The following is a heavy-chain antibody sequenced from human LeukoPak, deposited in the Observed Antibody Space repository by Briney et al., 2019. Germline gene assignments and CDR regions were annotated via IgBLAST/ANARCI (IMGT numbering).Heavy chain of an antibody. D-gene: IGHD1-1*01. J-gene: IGHJ5*02. Sequence: PGGALRLSCAASGFTFSSYSMNWVRQAPGKGLEWVSSIGSSSTYIYYADSVKGRFTISRDNAKNSLYLQMNSLRAEDTAVYYCARDPASPYNWNDWRFDPWGQGTLVTVSS. CDR2: IGSSSTYI. CDR1: GFTFSSYS. V-gene: IGHV3-21*01. CDR3: ARDPASPYNWNDWRFDP.